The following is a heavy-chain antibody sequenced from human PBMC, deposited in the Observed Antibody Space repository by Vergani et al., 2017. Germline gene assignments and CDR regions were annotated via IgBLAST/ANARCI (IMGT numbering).Heavy chain of an antibody. CDR2: IIPIFGTA. CDR3: AIYPHLRTTVVTNWFDP. CDR1: GYTFTGYY. J-gene: IGHJ5*02. Sequence: QVQLVQSGAEVKKPGASVKVSCKASGYTFTGYYMHWVRQAPGQGLEWMGGIIPIFGTANYAQKFQGRVTITADESTSTAYMELSSLRSEDTAVYYCAIYPHLRTTVVTNWFDPWGQGTLVTVSS. D-gene: IGHD4-23*01. V-gene: IGHV1-69*01.